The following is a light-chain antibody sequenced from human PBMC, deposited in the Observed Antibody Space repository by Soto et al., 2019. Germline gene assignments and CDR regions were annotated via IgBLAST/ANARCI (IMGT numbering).Light chain of an antibody. J-gene: IGKJ1*01. Sequence: EIVLTQSPGTLSLSPGERATLSCRASQSVSNNYLAWYQQKPGQAPRLLIYGASNRATGIPDRFSGSGSGTDFTLTISRLEPEDFAVYYCQQYGRSRWTFGQGTKV. CDR2: GAS. CDR1: QSVSNNY. CDR3: QQYGRSRWT. V-gene: IGKV3-20*01.